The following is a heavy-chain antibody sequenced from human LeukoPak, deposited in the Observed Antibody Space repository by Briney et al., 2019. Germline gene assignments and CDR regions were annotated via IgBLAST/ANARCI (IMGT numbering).Heavy chain of an antibody. D-gene: IGHD2-2*01. CDR3: ATAQYCSSTSCYLGYYYYYTDV. V-gene: IGHV1-69*05. J-gene: IGHJ6*03. CDR2: IIPIFGTA. Sequence: SVKVSCKASGGTFSSYAISWVRQAPGQGLEWMGGIIPIFGTANYAQKFQGRVTITTDESTSTAYMELSSLRSEDTAVYYCATAQYCSSTSCYLGYYYYYTDVWGKGTTVTVSS. CDR1: GGTFSSYA.